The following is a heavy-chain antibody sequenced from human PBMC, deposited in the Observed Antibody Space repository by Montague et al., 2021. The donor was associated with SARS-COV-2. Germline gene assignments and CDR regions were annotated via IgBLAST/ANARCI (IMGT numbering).Heavy chain of an antibody. V-gene: IGHV3-23*01. CDR2: ISGSGGST. D-gene: IGHD3-3*01. CDR3: AKDPHYDFWSGYYLDY. J-gene: IGHJ4*02. CDR1: GFNFSNYA. Sequence: SRRLSCDASGFNFSNYAMSWVRQAPGKGLEWVSAISGSGGSTYYADSVKGRFTISRDNSKNTLYLQMNSLRAEDTVVYYCAKDPHYDFWSGYYLDYWGQGTLVTVSS.